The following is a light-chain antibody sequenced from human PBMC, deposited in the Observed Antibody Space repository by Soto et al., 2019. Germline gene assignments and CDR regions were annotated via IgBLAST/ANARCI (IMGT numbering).Light chain of an antibody. CDR2: GAS. CDR1: ESVSSTY. V-gene: IGKV3-20*01. Sequence: EVVLTQSPGTLYLSPGEIANLSCACSESVSSTYLAWYQHKPGQAPRVLIYGASNRATGIPDRFSGSGSGKDFTLTISRLEPEDFAAYYCQHYGNSSPYTFGQGTKVDIK. J-gene: IGKJ2*01. CDR3: QHYGNSSPYT.